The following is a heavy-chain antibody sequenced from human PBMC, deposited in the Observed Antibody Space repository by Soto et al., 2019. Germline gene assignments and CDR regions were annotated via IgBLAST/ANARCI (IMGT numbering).Heavy chain of an antibody. V-gene: IGHV4-59*01. CDR2: IDYSGST. D-gene: IGHD3-10*01. CDR1: GGSISSYY. CDR3: ARAGVAGERNHWFDP. J-gene: IGHJ5*02. Sequence: QVQLQESGPGLVKPSDTLSLTCTVSGGSISSYYWSWIRQPPGKGLEWIGYIDYSGSTNYNPSVKSRVTISVDTSKNQFSLKLSSVTAADTAVYYCARAGVAGERNHWFDPWGQGTLVTVSS.